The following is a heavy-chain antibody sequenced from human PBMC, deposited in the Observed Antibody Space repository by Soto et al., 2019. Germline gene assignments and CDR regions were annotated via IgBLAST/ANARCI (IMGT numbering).Heavy chain of an antibody. CDR3: ARLRGCYDYLDAFDI. J-gene: IGHJ3*02. Sequence: QVQLQESGPGLVKPSETLSLTCTVSGGSISSYYWSWIRQPPGKGLEWIGYIYYSGSTNYNPSLKSRVTISVDTSKNQFSLKLSSVTAADTAVYYCARLRGCYDYLDAFDIWGQGTMVTVSS. CDR1: GGSISSYY. D-gene: IGHD5-12*01. CDR2: IYYSGST. V-gene: IGHV4-59*01.